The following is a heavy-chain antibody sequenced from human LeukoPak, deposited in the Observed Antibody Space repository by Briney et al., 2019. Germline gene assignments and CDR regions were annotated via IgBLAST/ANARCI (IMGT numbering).Heavy chain of an antibody. V-gene: IGHV4-39*07. D-gene: IGHD3-3*01. CDR1: GGSFSSSSYY. CDR3: ARAQYDYYDFWSGYFDY. CDR2: LYYSGST. Sequence: SETLSLTCTVSGGSFSSSSYYWGWIRQPPGKGLEWIGSLYYSGSTSYNPSLKSRVTISVDTSKNQFSLKLSSVTAADTAVYYCARAQYDYYDFWSGYFDYWGQGTLVTVSS. J-gene: IGHJ4*02.